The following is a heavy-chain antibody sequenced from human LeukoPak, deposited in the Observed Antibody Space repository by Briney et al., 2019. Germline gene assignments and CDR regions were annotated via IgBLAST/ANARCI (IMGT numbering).Heavy chain of an antibody. CDR2: INPKRCGT. J-gene: IGHJ4*02. Sequence: ASVKVSCKASGYSFTDYYMHWVRQAPCPGLEWMGRINPKRCGTNYTQKFLRRVTLTRDTYISTARMELSRLTSDDTAVYYCALLWSGELWTKDYWGQGTLVTVSS. CDR1: GYSFTDYY. D-gene: IGHD3-10*01. CDR3: ALLWSGELWTKDY. V-gene: IGHV1-2*06.